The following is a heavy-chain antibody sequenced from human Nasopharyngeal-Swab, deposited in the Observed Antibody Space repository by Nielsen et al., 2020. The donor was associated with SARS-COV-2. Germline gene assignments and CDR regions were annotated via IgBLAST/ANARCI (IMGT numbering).Heavy chain of an antibody. CDR3: ARGGLDSSSWYEYYFDY. CDR1: GFTFSSYW. Sequence: GESLKISCAASGFTFSSYWMSWVRQAPGKGLEWVANIKQDGSEKYYVDSVKGRFTISRDNAKNSLYLQMNSLRAEDTAVYYCARGGLDSSSWYEYYFDYWGQGTLVTVSS. J-gene: IGHJ4*02. V-gene: IGHV3-7*01. D-gene: IGHD6-13*01. CDR2: IKQDGSEK.